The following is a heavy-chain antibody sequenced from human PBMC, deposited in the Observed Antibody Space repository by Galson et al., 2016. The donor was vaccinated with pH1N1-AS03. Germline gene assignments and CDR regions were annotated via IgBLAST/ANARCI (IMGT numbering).Heavy chain of an antibody. CDR1: GYTFTSYG. CDR2: IITIFGTT. V-gene: IGHV1-69*13. Sequence: SVKVSCKASGYTFTSYGISWVRQATGQGLEWMGGIITIFGTTNYAQKFQGRVTITADESTSTAYLDLSSLRSEDTAVYYCAREGVLSDRAFNYYGMDVWGQGTTVTVSS. CDR3: AREGVLSDRAFNYYGMDV. D-gene: IGHD3-16*01. J-gene: IGHJ6*02.